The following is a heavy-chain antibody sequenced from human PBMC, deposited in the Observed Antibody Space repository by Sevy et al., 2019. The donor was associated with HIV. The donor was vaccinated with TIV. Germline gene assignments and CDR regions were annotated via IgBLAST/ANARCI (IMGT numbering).Heavy chain of an antibody. J-gene: IGHJ6*02. CDR2: IYYSGST. Sequence: SETLSLTCTVSSGSISSSSYYWGWIRQPPGKGLEWIGTIYYSGSTYYNPSLKSRVTISVDTSKNQSSLKLSSVTAADTAVYYCARHAAGSIFGVVIIKSNYYYYGMDVWGQGTTVTVSS. CDR1: SGSISSSSYY. CDR3: ARHAAGSIFGVVIIKSNYYYYGMDV. D-gene: IGHD3-3*01. V-gene: IGHV4-39*01.